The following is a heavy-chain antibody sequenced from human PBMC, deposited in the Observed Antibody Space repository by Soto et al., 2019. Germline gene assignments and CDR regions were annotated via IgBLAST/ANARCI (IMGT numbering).Heavy chain of an antibody. CDR1: GFTFSNYW. CDR2: INQDGGEK. J-gene: IGHJ4*02. V-gene: IGHV3-7*03. CDR3: ARDATYCLDC. D-gene: IGHD2-8*02. Sequence: GGSLRLSCAASGFTFSNYWMAWVRQAPGKGLEWVANINQDGGEKYHVDSVKGRFTISRDNAENSLYLQMNSLRAEDTAVYYCARDATYCLDCWGRGTLVTVSS.